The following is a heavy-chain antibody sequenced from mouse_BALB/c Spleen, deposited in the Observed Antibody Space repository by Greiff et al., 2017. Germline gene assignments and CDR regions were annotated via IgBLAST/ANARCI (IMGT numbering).Heavy chain of an antibody. Sequence: EVKLVESGGGLVQPGGSLKLSCAASGFTFSSYAMSWVRQTPEKRLEWVASISSGGSTYYPDSVKGRFTISRDNARNILYLQMSSLRSEDTAMYYCARGGTGGGYAMDYWGQGTSVTVSS. CDR3: ARGGTGGGYAMDY. CDR1: GFTFSSYA. CDR2: ISSGGST. V-gene: IGHV5-6-5*01. D-gene: IGHD2-14*01. J-gene: IGHJ4*01.